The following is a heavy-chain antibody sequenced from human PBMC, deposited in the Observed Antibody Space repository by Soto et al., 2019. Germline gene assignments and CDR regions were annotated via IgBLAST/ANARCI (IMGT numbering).Heavy chain of an antibody. J-gene: IGHJ4*02. CDR2: IYYSGST. Sequence: SETLSLTCTVSGGSISSGDYYWSWIRQPPGKGLEWIGYIYYSGSTYYNPSLKSRVTISVDTSKNQFSLKLRSVSAADTAVYYCARTHYYGSSGADYWGQGTLVTVSS. D-gene: IGHD3-22*01. CDR1: GGSISSGDYY. CDR3: ARTHYYGSSGADY. V-gene: IGHV4-30-4*01.